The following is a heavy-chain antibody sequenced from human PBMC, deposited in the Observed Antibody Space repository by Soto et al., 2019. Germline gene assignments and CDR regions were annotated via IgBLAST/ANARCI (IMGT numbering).Heavy chain of an antibody. Sequence: EVQLVESGGGLVQPGGSLRLSCAAAGFAFDSHWMHWVRQAPGKGLVWVSRLNGDGSSTFYADAVKGRFTISRDNARNTVYLQMNSLRAADTAVYYCARGIQWRYGMDVWCQGTTVTVSS. V-gene: IGHV3-74*01. CDR2: LNGDGSST. CDR1: GFAFDSHW. CDR3: ARGIQWRYGMDV. D-gene: IGHD5-12*01. J-gene: IGHJ6*02.